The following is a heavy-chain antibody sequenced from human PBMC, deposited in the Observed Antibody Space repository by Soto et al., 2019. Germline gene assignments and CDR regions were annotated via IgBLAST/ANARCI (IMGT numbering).Heavy chain of an antibody. CDR1: GFTFTTYW. CDR3: ARESLLRYSPTNWFDP. CDR2: IDQDGSEK. D-gene: IGHD3-9*01. V-gene: IGHV3-7*01. J-gene: IGHJ5*02. Sequence: PGGSLRLSCAASGFTFTTYWMSWVRQAPGKGLEWVANIDQDGSEKNYVDSVKGRFTISRDNTKNSLYLQMNSLRAEDTAVYYCARESLLRYSPTNWFDPWGQGTLVTVSS.